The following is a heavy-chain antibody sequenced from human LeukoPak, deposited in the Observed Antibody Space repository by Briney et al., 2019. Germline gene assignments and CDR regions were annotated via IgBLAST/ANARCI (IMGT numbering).Heavy chain of an antibody. D-gene: IGHD3-3*01. CDR1: GLTFSNYS. Sequence: PGRSLRLSCVASGLTFSNYSMNWVRQAPGKGLGWISFISSSSSTIYFADSVKGRFTISRDNAKNSLYLQMNSLRAEDTAVYYCASGKGHDFWGGYLSWYGPWGQGTLATVSS. V-gene: IGHV3-48*04. CDR3: ASGKGHDFWGGYLSWYGP. J-gene: IGHJ5*02. CDR2: ISSSSSTI.